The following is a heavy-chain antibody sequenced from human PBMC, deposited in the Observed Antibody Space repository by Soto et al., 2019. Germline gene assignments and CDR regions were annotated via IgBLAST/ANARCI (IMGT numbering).Heavy chain of an antibody. J-gene: IGHJ4*02. CDR1: GFTFSSYA. CDR3: AKVRASRYERDVRGFDY. D-gene: IGHD3-10*02. Sequence: GGSLRLSCAASGFTFSSYAMSWVRQAPGKGLEWVSAISGSGGSTYYADSVKGRFTISRDNSKNTLYLQMNSLRAEDTAVYYCAKVRASRYERDVRGFDYWGQGTLVTVSS. CDR2: ISGSGGST. V-gene: IGHV3-23*01.